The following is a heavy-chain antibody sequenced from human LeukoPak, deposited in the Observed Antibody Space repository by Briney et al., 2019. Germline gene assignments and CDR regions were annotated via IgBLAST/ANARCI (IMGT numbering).Heavy chain of an antibody. J-gene: IGHJ4*02. D-gene: IGHD3-16*01. CDR3: AKGSDHLWGNYFDY. CDR1: GFTFSSYA. V-gene: IGHV3-23*01. CDR2: ISGSGDST. Sequence: GGSLRLSCAASGFTFSSYAMTWVRQAPGKGLEWVSGISGSGDSTYYADSVKGRFTISRDNSKSALYLQMNGLRAEDTAVYYCAKGSDHLWGNYFDYWGQGALVTVSS.